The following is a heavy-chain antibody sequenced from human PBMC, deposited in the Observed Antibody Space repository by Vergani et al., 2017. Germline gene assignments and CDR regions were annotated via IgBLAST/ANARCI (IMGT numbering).Heavy chain of an antibody. Sequence: QVQLVQSGAEVKKPGASVKVSCKASGYTFTGYYMHWVRQAPGQGLEWMGRIIPILGIANYAQKFQGRVTITADKSTSTAYMELSSLRSEDTAVYYCARDWGHSSSNAFDYWGQGTLVTVSS. J-gene: IGHJ4*02. V-gene: IGHV1-69*09. CDR3: ARDWGHSSSNAFDY. CDR1: GYTFTGYY. CDR2: IIPILGIA. D-gene: IGHD6-6*01.